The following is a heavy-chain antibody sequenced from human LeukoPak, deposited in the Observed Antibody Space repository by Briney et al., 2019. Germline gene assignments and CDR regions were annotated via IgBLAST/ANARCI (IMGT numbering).Heavy chain of an antibody. Sequence: GGSLRLSCAASGFTFSSYSMNWVRQAPGKGLEWVSSISSSSSYIYYADSVKGRFTISRDNAKNSLYLQMNSLRAEDTAVYYCARRKVVPAATDAFDIWGQGTMVTVSS. J-gene: IGHJ3*02. V-gene: IGHV3-21*01. D-gene: IGHD2-2*01. CDR2: ISSSSSYI. CDR3: ARRKVVPAATDAFDI. CDR1: GFTFSSYS.